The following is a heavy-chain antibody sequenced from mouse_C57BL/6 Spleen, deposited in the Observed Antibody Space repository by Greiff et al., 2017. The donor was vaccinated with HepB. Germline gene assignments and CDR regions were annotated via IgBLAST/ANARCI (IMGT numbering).Heavy chain of an antibody. V-gene: IGHV1-72*01. J-gene: IGHJ1*03. CDR2: IDPNSGGT. CDR3: ARWGVTTVVAYWYFDV. D-gene: IGHD1-1*01. Sequence: ESGAELVKPGASVKLSCKASGYTFTSYWMHWVKQRPGRGLEWIGRIDPNSGGTKYNEKFKSKATLTVDKPSSTAYMQLSSLTSEDSAVYYCARWGVTTVVAYWYFDVWGTGTTVTVSS. CDR1: GYTFTSYW.